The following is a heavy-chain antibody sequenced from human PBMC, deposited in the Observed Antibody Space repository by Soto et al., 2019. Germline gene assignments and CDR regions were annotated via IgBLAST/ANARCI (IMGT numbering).Heavy chain of an antibody. CDR3: AIGYCSGGSCYPYWFDP. V-gene: IGHV1-8*01. CDR1: GYTFTSYD. J-gene: IGHJ5*02. CDR2: MNPNSGNT. D-gene: IGHD2-15*01. Sequence: VASVKVSCKASGYTFTSYDINWVRQATGQGLEWMGWMNPNSGNTGYAQKFQGRVTMTRNTSISTAYMELSSLRSEDTAVYYCAIGYCSGGSCYPYWFDPWGQGTLVTSPQ.